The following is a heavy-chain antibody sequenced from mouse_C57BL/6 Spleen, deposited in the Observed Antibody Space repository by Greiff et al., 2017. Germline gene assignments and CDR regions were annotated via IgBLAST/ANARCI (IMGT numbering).Heavy chain of an antibody. CDR2: IRNKANNHAT. D-gene: IGHD1-1*01. CDR3: LITTVVATRGDYAMDY. CDR1: GFTFSDAW. V-gene: IGHV6-6*01. J-gene: IGHJ4*01. Sequence: EVQLVESGGGLVQPGGSMKLSCAASGFTFSDAWMDWVRQSPEKGLEWVAEIRNKANNHATYYAESVKGRFTISRDDSKSSVYLQMNSLRAEATGIYYCLITTVVATRGDYAMDYWGQGTSVTVSS.